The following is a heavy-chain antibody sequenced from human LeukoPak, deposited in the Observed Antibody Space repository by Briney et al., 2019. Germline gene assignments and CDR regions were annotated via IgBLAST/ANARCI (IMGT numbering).Heavy chain of an antibody. J-gene: IGHJ5*02. D-gene: IGHD6-13*01. CDR1: GGSFSSYV. CDR3: AEARRIAAAGTGWFDP. V-gene: IGHV1-69*05. CDR2: IIPIFGTA. Sequence: SVKVSCKASGGSFSSYVITWVRQAPGQGLEWMGGIIPIFGTANYAQKFQGRVTITTDESTSTAYMELSSLRSEDTAVYYCAEARRIAAAGTGWFDPWGQGTLVTVSS.